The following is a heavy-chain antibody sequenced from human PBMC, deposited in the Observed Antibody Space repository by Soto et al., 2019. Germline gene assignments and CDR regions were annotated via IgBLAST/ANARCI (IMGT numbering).Heavy chain of an antibody. J-gene: IGHJ4*02. CDR2: IKQDGSEK. Sequence: GGSLRLSCAASGFTFSSYWMSWVRQAPGKGLEWVANIKQDGSEKYYVDSVKGRFTISRDNAKNSLYLQMNSLRAEDTAVYYCARGDYSSGWYFDYWGQGNLVTVSS. CDR3: ARGDYSSGWYFDY. CDR1: GFTFSSYW. V-gene: IGHV3-7*01. D-gene: IGHD6-19*01.